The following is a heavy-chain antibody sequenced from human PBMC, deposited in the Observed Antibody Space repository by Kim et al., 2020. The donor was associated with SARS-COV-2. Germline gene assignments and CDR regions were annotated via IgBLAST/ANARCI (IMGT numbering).Heavy chain of an antibody. CDR3: AKDRKPEGY. J-gene: IGHJ4*02. V-gene: IGHV3-23*01. CDR2: GST. Sequence: GSTYYADSVKGRFTISRDNSKNTLYLQMNSLRAEDTAVYYCAKDRKPEGYWGQGTLVTVSS.